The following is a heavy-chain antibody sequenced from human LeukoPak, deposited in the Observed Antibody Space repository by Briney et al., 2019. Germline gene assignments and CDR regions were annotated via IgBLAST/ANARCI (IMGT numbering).Heavy chain of an antibody. V-gene: IGHV3-23*01. CDR3: ARNGEGAFDI. J-gene: IGHJ3*02. CDR1: GFTLSSYA. D-gene: IGHD2-8*01. CDR2: ISVSGNT. Sequence: GGSLRLSCAASGFTLSSYAMSWVRQGPGKGLEWVSAISVSGNTYHADSVKGRFTISRDNAKNSLYLQMNSLRAEDTALYYCARNGEGAFDIWGQGTMVTVSS.